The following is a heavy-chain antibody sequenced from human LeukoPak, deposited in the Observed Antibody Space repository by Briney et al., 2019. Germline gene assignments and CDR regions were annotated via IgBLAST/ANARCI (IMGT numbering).Heavy chain of an antibody. V-gene: IGHV4-59*12. CDR1: GGPISSYY. D-gene: IGHD2-2*01. Sequence: SETLSLTCTVSGGPISSYYWSWIRQPPGKGLEWIGYIYYSGSTNYNPSLKSRVTISVDTSKNQFSLKLRSVTAADRAVYYCARGRTGYQLLPTKKDYSYYYVDVWDKGTTVTVSS. CDR3: ARGRTGYQLLPTKKDYSYYYVDV. CDR2: IYYSGST. J-gene: IGHJ6*03.